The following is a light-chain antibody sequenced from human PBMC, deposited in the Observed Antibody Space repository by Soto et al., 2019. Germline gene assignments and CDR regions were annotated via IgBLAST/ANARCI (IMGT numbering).Light chain of an antibody. CDR3: QQYGSSPSVT. Sequence: EIVLTQSPGTLSLSPGERATLSCRAGQSVSSSNLAWYQQKPGQDPRLLISGASSRATGIPDRYSRSGSGTDFTLTISRLEPEDFTVYYCQQYGSSPSVTFGPGTKADIK. J-gene: IGKJ3*01. CDR1: QSVSSSN. CDR2: GAS. V-gene: IGKV3-20*01.